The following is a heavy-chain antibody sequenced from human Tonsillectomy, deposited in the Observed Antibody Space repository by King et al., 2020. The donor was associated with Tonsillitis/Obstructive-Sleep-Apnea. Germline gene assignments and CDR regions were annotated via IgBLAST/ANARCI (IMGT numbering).Heavy chain of an antibody. CDR3: ANYPSIFGAAEVDS. CDR1: GGSFSGYY. CDR2: INHSGST. J-gene: IGHJ4*02. D-gene: IGHD3-3*02. V-gene: IGHV4-34*01. Sequence: VQLQQWGAGLLKPSETLSLTCAVYGGSFSGYYCSSIRQPPGKGLEWIGEINHSGSTNYNPSLKSRVTISVDTSKNTFSLRLSSVTAADTAFYYCANYPSIFGAAEVDSWGQGTLVTVSS.